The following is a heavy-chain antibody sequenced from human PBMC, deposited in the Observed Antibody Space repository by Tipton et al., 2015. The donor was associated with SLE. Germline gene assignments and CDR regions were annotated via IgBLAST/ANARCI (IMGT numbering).Heavy chain of an antibody. J-gene: IGHJ4*02. CDR3: VKDESAGYSGGWTGNYFDY. D-gene: IGHD6-19*01. V-gene: IGHV3-23*01. CDR2: ISGSGGSK. Sequence: SLRLSCEASGYSFSAYAMSWVRQAPGKGLEWVSSISGSGGSKFYADSVKGRFTISRDNSENTVHLHMNRLRAEDTAVYYCVKDESAGYSGGWTGNYFDYWGQGTLVTVSS. CDR1: GYSFSAYA.